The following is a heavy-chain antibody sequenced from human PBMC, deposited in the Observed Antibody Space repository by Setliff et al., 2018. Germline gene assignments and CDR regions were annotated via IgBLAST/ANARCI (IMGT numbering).Heavy chain of an antibody. Sequence: GVSLRLSCAASGFTFSSYSMNWVRQAPGKGLEWVSSISSSSSYIYYADSVKGRFTISRDNAKNSLYLQMNSLRAEDTAVYYCARDPMVYYDSSGPSNYYFDYWGQGTLVTVSS. CDR3: ARDPMVYYDSSGPSNYYFDY. CDR1: GFTFSSYS. J-gene: IGHJ4*02. D-gene: IGHD3-22*01. CDR2: ISSSSSYI. V-gene: IGHV3-21*01.